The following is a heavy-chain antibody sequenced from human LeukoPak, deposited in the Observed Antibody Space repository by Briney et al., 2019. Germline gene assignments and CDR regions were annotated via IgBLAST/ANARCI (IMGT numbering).Heavy chain of an antibody. V-gene: IGHV3-33*01. CDR1: GFTFSIYG. CDR2: IWPDGSNK. D-gene: IGHD1-26*01. Sequence: PGRSLRLSCAASGFTFSIYGIHWVRQAPGKGLEWVAVIWPDGSNKYYADSVKGRFTISRDNSKNTLYLQMNSLRAENTAVYYCARASGSYDYWGQGTLVTVSS. J-gene: IGHJ4*02. CDR3: ARASGSYDY.